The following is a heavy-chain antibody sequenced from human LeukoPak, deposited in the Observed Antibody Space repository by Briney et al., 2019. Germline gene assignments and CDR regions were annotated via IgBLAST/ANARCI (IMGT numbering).Heavy chain of an antibody. J-gene: IGHJ4*02. CDR3: ATLVVVPAANLY. V-gene: IGHV3-23*01. D-gene: IGHD2-2*01. CDR1: GFTFEDYG. Sequence: PGGSLRLSCAASGFTFEDYGMSWVRQAPGKGLEWVSAISGSGGSTYYADSVKGRFTISRDNSKNTLYLQMNSLRAEDTAVYYCATLVVVPAANLYWGQGTLVTVSS. CDR2: ISGSGGST.